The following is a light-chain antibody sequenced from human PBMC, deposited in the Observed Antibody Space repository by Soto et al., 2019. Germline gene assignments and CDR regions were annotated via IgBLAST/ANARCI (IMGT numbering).Light chain of an antibody. Sequence: QSVLTQPPSVSGSPGQSVTISCTGGSSDVGSYDRVSWYQQPPGTAPKVIIYEVSYRPSGVPDRFSGSKSGNTASLTISGLQAEDEADYYCSFYTRSATVLFGGGTKITVL. CDR1: SSDVGSYDR. V-gene: IGLV2-18*01. CDR3: SFYTRSATVL. CDR2: EVS. J-gene: IGLJ3*02.